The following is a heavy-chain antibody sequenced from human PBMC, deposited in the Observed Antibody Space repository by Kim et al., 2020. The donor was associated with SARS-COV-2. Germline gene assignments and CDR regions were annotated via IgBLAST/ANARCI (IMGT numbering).Heavy chain of an antibody. CDR3: AREVYGDYGRFDY. D-gene: IGHD4-17*01. CDR1: GGSFSGYY. Sequence: SETLSLTCAVYGGSFSGYYWSWIRQPPGKGLEWIGEINHSGSTNYNPSLKSRVTISVDTSKNQFSLKLSSVTAADTAVYYCAREVYGDYGRFDYWGQGTLVTVSS. CDR2: INHSGST. J-gene: IGHJ4*02. V-gene: IGHV4-34*01.